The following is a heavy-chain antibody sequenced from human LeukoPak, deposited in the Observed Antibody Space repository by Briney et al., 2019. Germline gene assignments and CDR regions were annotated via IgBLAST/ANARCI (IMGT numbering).Heavy chain of an antibody. J-gene: IGHJ6*03. V-gene: IGHV4-39*07. CDR2: IYHSGST. D-gene: IGHD1-26*01. CDR1: GVSISSSSYY. Sequence: SETLSLTCTVSGVSISSSSYYWGWIRQPPGKGLEWIAIIYHSGSTYYNPSLKSRVTISVDTSKNQFSLKLSSVTAADTAVYYCAALGGDYYMDVWGKGTTVTVSS. CDR3: AALGGDYYMDV.